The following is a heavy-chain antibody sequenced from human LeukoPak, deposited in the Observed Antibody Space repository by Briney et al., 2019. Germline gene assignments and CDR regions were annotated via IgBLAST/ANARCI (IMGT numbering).Heavy chain of an antibody. CDR2: ISAGGTR. J-gene: IGHJ1*01. CDR3: AKAGGLAMEYFQH. V-gene: IGHV3-23*01. CDR1: GFSFSSYA. Sequence: PGGSLRLSCAASGFSFSSYAMTWVRQAPGQGLEWVSGISAGGTRYDADSVRGRFTISRDSSKNTLYLHMSSLRAEDTALYYCAKAGGLAMEYFQHWGQGTLVTVPS. D-gene: IGHD6-19*01.